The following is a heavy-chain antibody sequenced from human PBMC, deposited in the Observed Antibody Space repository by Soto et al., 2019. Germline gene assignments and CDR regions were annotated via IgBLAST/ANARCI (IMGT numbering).Heavy chain of an antibody. V-gene: IGHV1-69*13. CDR3: ARNAYYYDSSGYYDY. D-gene: IGHD3-22*01. CDR2: IIPIFGTA. J-gene: IGHJ4*02. Sequence: SVKVSCKASGGTFSSYAISWVRQAPGQGLEWMGGIIPIFGTANYAQKFQGRVTITADESTSTAYMELSSLRSEDTAVYYCARNAYYYDSSGYYDYWGQGTLVTVSS. CDR1: GGTFSSYA.